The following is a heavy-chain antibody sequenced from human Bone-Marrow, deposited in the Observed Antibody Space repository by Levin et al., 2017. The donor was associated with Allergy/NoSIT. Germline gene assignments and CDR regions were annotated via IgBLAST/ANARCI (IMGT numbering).Heavy chain of an antibody. CDR1: GGSINSYY. J-gene: IGHJ4*02. CDR2: IYFSGTT. Sequence: PSQTLSLTCTVSGGSINSYYWSWIRQPPGKGLEWIGYIYFSGTTNYNPSLRSRVTISGDTSKNQFSLKLTSVTAADTAVYYCARHRGSGSGSYYSPFGYWGRGTLVTVSS. V-gene: IGHV4-59*08. CDR3: ARHRGSGSGSYYSPFGY. D-gene: IGHD3-10*01.